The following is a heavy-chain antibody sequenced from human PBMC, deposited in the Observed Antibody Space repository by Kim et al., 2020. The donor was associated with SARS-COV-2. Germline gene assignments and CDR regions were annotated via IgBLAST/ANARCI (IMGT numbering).Heavy chain of an antibody. Sequence: YAVSGKSRITINPDTSKNQFSLHLNSVTPEDTAVYYCARKGPSYYGMDVWGQGTTVTVSS. V-gene: IGHV6-1*01. CDR3: ARKGPSYYGMDV. J-gene: IGHJ6*02.